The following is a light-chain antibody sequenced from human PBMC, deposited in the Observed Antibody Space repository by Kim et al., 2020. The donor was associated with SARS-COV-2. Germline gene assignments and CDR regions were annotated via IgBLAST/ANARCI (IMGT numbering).Light chain of an antibody. J-gene: IGKJ1*01. CDR3: QQYGRSPMT. V-gene: IGKV3-20*01. Sequence: EIVLTQSPGTLSLSPGERATLSCRASQSVSHKYLAWYQQKSGQAPRLLIYGASSRATGIPDRFSGSGSGTDFTLSISRLEPEDFAVYYCQQYGRSPMTFGQGTKVDIK. CDR1: QSVSHKY. CDR2: GAS.